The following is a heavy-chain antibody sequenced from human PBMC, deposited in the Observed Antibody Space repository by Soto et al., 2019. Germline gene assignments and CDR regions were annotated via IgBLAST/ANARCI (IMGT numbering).Heavy chain of an antibody. CDR3: ARDVRSSGLDY. CDR1: GASINIYY. V-gene: IGHV4-59*01. D-gene: IGHD3-22*01. J-gene: IGHJ4*02. Sequence: QVQLQESGPGLVKPSETLSLTCTVSGASINIYYWSWIRQPPGKGLEWIGDIYYSGNANYNPSLKGRVTILGDTSKNQFTLKLSSVTAADPAVYYCARDVRSSGLDYWGQGALVTVSS. CDR2: IYYSGNA.